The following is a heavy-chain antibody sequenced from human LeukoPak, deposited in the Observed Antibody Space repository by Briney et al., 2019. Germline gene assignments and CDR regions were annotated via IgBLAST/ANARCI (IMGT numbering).Heavy chain of an antibody. Sequence: GASVKVSCKASGYTFTSYSMHWVRQAPGQRLEWMGWTNAGNGNTKFSQKFQGRVTITRDTSASTAYMELSSLRSEDTAVYYCARFLGGSYGMDVWGQGTTVTVSS. J-gene: IGHJ6*02. CDR2: TNAGNGNT. V-gene: IGHV1-3*01. CDR1: GYTFTSYS. CDR3: ARFLGGSYGMDV. D-gene: IGHD1-26*01.